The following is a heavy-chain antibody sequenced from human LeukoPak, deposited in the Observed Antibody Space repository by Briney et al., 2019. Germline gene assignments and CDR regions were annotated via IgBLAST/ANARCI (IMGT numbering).Heavy chain of an antibody. V-gene: IGHV1-3*03. CDR2: INAGNGNT. CDR1: GYTFTSYA. D-gene: IGHD3-16*02. CDR3: ARGRSSYYDYVWGSYRPLGGFDY. J-gene: IGHJ4*02. Sequence: ASVKVSCKASGYTFTSYAMHWVRQAPGQRLEWMGWINAGNGNTKYSQEFQGRVAITRDTSASTAYMELSSLRSEDMAVYYCARGRSSYYDYVWGSYRPLGGFDYWGQGTLVTVSS.